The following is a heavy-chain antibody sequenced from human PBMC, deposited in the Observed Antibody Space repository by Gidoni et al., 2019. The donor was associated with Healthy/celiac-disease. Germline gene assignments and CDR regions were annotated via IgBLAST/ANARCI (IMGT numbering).Heavy chain of an antibody. J-gene: IGHJ6*02. CDR2: IYSGGST. Sequence: EVQLVESGGGLVQPGGSLRLSCAASGFTVSSNYISWVRQAPGKGLEWVSVIYSGGSTYYADSVKGRFTISRDNSKNTLYLQMNSLRAEDTAVYYCARDRVDCSSTSCYELDYYYYGMDVWGQGTTVTVSS. CDR3: ARDRVDCSSTSCYELDYYYYGMDV. V-gene: IGHV3-66*01. CDR1: GFTVSSNY. D-gene: IGHD2-2*01.